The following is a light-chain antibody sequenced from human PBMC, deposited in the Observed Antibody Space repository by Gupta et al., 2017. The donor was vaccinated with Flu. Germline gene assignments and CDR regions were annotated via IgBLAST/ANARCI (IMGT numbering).Light chain of an antibody. CDR3: QVWDSSSDHFWV. CDR2: DDS. J-gene: IGLJ3*02. CDR1: NIGSKS. V-gene: IGLV3-21*02. Sequence: SYVLTQPPSVSVAPGQTARITCGGKNIGSKSVHWYQQKPGQAPVVVVHDDSDRPSGIPERFSGSNSGNTATLTITRVEAGDEADYYCQVWDSSSDHFWVFGGGTKLTVL.